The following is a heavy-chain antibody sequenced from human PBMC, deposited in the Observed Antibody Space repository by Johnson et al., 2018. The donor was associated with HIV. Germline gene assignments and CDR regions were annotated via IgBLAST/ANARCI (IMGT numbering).Heavy chain of an antibody. V-gene: IGHV3-11*04. CDR1: GFTFSDYY. CDR2: ISSSGSTI. D-gene: IGHD3-3*01. Sequence: QVQLVESGGGLVKPGGSLRLYCAASGFTFSDYYMSWIRQAPEKGLEWVSYISSSGSTIYYADSVKGRFTISRDNAKNSLYLQMNSLRAEDTAVYYCASLYYNFWSGYSSSGWSHAFDIWGQGTMVTVSS. CDR3: ASLYYNFWSGYSSSGWSHAFDI. J-gene: IGHJ3*02.